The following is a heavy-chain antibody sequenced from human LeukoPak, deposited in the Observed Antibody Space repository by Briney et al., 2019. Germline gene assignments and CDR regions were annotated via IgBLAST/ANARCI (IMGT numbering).Heavy chain of an antibody. D-gene: IGHD7-27*01. J-gene: IGHJ4*02. V-gene: IGHV1-69*04. Sequence: SVKVSCKASGGTFSSYAISWVRQAPGQGLEWMGRIIPILGIANYAQKFQGRVTITADKSTSTAYMELSSLRSEDTAVYYCARDLTGDHQFDYWGQGTLVTVSS. CDR3: ARDLTGDHQFDY. CDR2: IIPILGIA. CDR1: GGTFSSYA.